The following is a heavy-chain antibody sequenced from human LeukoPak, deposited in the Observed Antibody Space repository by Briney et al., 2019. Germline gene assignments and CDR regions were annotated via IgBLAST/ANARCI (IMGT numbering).Heavy chain of an antibody. Sequence: GGSLRLSCAASGFTFSSYWMHWVRQAPGKGLVWVSRINSDGSSTSYADSVKGRFTISRDNAKNTLYLQVNSLRAEDTAVYYCAREFPVSSSSRKFDYWGQGTLVTVSS. CDR1: GFTFSSYW. CDR2: INSDGSST. V-gene: IGHV3-74*01. CDR3: AREFPVSSSSRKFDY. J-gene: IGHJ4*02. D-gene: IGHD6-6*01.